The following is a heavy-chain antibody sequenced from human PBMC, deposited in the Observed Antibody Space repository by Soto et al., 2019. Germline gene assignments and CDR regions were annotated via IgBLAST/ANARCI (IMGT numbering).Heavy chain of an antibody. D-gene: IGHD3-3*01. V-gene: IGHV6-1*01. J-gene: IGHJ6*02. Sequence: QVQLQQSGPGLVKPSQTLSLTCAISGDSVSSNSAAWNWIRQSPSRGLEWLGRTSYRSKWDHDYAVSVKSRINNNADTSKNQFALQLISVTPEDTAVYYCARGGGNGMDVWGQGTTVTVSS. CDR3: ARGGGNGMDV. CDR2: TSYRSKWDH. CDR1: GDSVSSNSAA.